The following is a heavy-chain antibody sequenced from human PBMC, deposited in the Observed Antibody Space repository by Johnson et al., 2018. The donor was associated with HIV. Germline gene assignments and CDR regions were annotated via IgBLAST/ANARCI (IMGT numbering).Heavy chain of an antibody. CDR3: AIPYFFDSGNYR. V-gene: IGHV3-30*02. D-gene: IGHD4-23*01. CDR2: IWYDGSNK. Sequence: QVQLVESGGALVQPGGSLRLSCAASGFTFSSYGMHWVRQAPGKGLEWVAVIWYDGSNKYYADSVKGRFTISRDNSKNTLYLQMNSLRAEDTALYYCAIPYFFDSGNYRWGQGTMVTVSS. J-gene: IGHJ3*01. CDR1: GFTFSSYG.